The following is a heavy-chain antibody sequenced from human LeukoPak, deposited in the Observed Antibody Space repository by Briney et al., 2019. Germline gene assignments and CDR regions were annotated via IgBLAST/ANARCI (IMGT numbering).Heavy chain of an antibody. D-gene: IGHD1-1*01. CDR3: AREKTGTTIFDY. V-gene: IGHV1-69*13. J-gene: IGHJ4*02. Sequence: SVKVSCKASGGTFSSYAISWVRQAPGQGLEWMGGIVPIFGTANYAQKFQGRVTITADESTSTAYMELSSLRSEDTAVYYCAREKTGTTIFDYWGQGTLVTVSS. CDR2: IVPIFGTA. CDR1: GGTFSSYA.